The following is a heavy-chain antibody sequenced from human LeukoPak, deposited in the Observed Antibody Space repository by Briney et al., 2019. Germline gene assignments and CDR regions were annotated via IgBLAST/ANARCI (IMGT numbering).Heavy chain of an antibody. CDR2: INHSGST. D-gene: IGHD3-3*01. J-gene: IGHJ5*02. V-gene: IGHV4-34*01. CDR1: GGSFSGYY. CDR3: ARAGRITIFGVVIRFDP. Sequence: KPSETLSLTCAVYGGSFSGYYWSWIRQPPGKGLEWVGEINHSGSTNYNPSLKSRVTISVDTPKNQFSLKLSSVTAADTAVYYCARAGRITIFGVVIRFDPWGQGTLVTVSS.